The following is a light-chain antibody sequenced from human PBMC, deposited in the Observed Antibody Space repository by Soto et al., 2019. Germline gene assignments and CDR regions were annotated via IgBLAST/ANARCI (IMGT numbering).Light chain of an antibody. Sequence: QSVLTQPPSASGTPGQRVTISCSGSSSNIGSNTVNWYQQLPGTAPKLLIYSNNQRPSGVPDRFSGSKSGTSASLAISGLQSEDEADYYCAAWEDSLNGLVVFGGVTNLTVL. J-gene: IGLJ2*01. CDR2: SNN. CDR3: AAWEDSLNGLVV. V-gene: IGLV1-44*01. CDR1: SSNIGSNT.